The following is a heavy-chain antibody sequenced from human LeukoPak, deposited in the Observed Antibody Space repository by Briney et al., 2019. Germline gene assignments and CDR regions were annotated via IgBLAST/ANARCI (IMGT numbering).Heavy chain of an antibody. V-gene: IGHV1-2*02. CDR2: INPNSGGT. D-gene: IGHD3-22*01. J-gene: IGHJ5*02. Sequence: ASVKVSCKASGYTFTGYYMHWVRQAPGQGLEWMGWINPNSGGTNYAQKFQGRVTMTRDTSISTAYMELSRLRSDDTAVYYCARAGLYYDSSGYYSDWFDPWGQGTLVTVSS. CDR1: GYTFTGYY. CDR3: ARAGLYYDSSGYYSDWFDP.